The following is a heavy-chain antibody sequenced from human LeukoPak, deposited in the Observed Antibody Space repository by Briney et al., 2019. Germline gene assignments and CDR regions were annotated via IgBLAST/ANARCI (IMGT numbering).Heavy chain of an antibody. CDR2: ISGSGGST. V-gene: IGHV3-23*01. CDR3: AKDQEAGADY. CDR1: GFTFSSYG. Sequence: GGSLRLSCAASGFTFSSYGMTWVRQAQAKGLEWVSGISGSGGSTYYADSVKGRFTISRDNSKNTLFLQMNSLRVEDTAVYYCAKDQEAGADYWGQGTLVTVSS. D-gene: IGHD6-19*01. J-gene: IGHJ4*02.